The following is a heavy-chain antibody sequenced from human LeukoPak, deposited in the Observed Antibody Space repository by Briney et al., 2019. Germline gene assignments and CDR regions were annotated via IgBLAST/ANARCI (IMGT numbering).Heavy chain of an antibody. CDR1: GGSISSSSYY. Sequence: SETLSLTCTVSGGSISSSSYYWGWIRQPPGKGLEWIGEIYHSGSTNYNPSLKSRVTISVDKSKNQFSLKLSSVTAADTAVYYCAQAGSWEGAYWYFDLWGRGTLVTVSS. D-gene: IGHD6-13*01. CDR2: IYHSGST. CDR3: AQAGSWEGAYWYFDL. V-gene: IGHV4-39*07. J-gene: IGHJ2*01.